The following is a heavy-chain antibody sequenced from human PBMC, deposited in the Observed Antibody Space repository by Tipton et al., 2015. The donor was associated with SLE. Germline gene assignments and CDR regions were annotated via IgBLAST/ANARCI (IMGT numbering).Heavy chain of an antibody. CDR2: INPNSGGT. CDR3: ARGQVAAAYDAFDI. D-gene: IGHD6-13*01. CDR1: GYTFTGYY. J-gene: IGHJ3*02. V-gene: IGHV1-2*02. Sequence: QSGPEVKKPGASVKVSCKASGYTFTGYYMHWVRQAPGQGLEWMGWINPNSGGTNYVQKFQGRVTMTRDTSISTAYMELSRLRSDDTAVYYCARGQVAAAYDAFDIWGQGTMVTVSS.